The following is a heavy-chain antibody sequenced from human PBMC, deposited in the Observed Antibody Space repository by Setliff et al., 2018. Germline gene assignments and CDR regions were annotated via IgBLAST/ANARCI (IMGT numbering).Heavy chain of an antibody. J-gene: IGHJ6*03. CDR2: TIPMFGTT. V-gene: IGHV1-69*05. CDR1: GGTFSSYG. Sequence: ASVKVSCKASGGTFSSYGISWVRQAPGQGLEWMGGTIPMFGTTDYARKFQGRVTIITDESTSTAYMQLSSLGSEDTAVYYCVREGVDSRSSTDHRYYMDVWGKGTTVTVSS. CDR3: VREGVDSRSSTDHRYYMDV. D-gene: IGHD3-22*01.